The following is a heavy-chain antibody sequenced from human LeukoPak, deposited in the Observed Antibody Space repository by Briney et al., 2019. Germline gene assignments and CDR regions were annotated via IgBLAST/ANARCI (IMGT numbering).Heavy chain of an antibody. CDR1: GFTFSSYA. J-gene: IGHJ4*02. Sequence: PGGSLRLSCAASGFTFSSYAMSWVRQAPGKGLEWVSAISGSGGSTYYADSVKGRFTISRDTFQNKVYLQMNSLRAEDTAVYYCAREDSPNGEGSFDYWGQGTLVTVSS. V-gene: IGHV3-23*01. CDR3: AREDSPNGEGSFDY. D-gene: IGHD3-10*01. CDR2: ISGSGGST.